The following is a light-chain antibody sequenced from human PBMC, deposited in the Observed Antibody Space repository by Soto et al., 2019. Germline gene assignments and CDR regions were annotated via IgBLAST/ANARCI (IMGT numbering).Light chain of an antibody. CDR1: QDISNY. Sequence: DIQMTQSPSSLSASVGDRVTITCQASQDISNYLNWYQQKPVKAPKLLIYDASNLETGVPSMFRGSGSGTDFTFTIRRLQPEDIATYYCQQYDNLPYTFGPGTKVDI. V-gene: IGKV1-33*01. CDR3: QQYDNLPYT. CDR2: DAS. J-gene: IGKJ3*01.